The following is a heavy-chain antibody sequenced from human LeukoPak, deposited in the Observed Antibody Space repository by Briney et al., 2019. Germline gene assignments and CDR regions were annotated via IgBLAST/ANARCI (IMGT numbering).Heavy chain of an antibody. D-gene: IGHD4-17*01. Sequence: QPGRSLRLSCAASGFTFNNYAMHWVRQAPGKGLEGVAVIWYDGSNKYYADSVKGRFTISRDNSKNTLFLQMNSLRAEDTAVYYCARDLADGDYEGWFDPWGQGTLVTVSS. J-gene: IGHJ5*02. CDR2: IWYDGSNK. V-gene: IGHV3-33*01. CDR3: ARDLADGDYEGWFDP. CDR1: GFTFNNYA.